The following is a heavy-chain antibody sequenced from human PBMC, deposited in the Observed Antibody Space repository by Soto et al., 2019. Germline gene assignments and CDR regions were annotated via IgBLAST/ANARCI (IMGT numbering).Heavy chain of an antibody. CDR3: AISNYDILTGYYTTDY. CDR2: ISSSSSYI. V-gene: IGHV3-21*01. D-gene: IGHD3-9*01. CDR1: GFTFSSYS. Sequence: EVQLVESGGGLVQPGGSLRLSCAASGFTFSSYSMNWVRQAPGKGLEWVSSISSSSSYIYYADSVKGRFTISRDNAKNSLYLQMNSLRAEDTAVYYCAISNYDILTGYYTTDYWGQGTLVTVSS. J-gene: IGHJ4*02.